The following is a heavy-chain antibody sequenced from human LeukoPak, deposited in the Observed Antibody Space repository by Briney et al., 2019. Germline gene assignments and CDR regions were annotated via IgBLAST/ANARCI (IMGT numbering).Heavy chain of an antibody. D-gene: IGHD6-19*01. V-gene: IGHV4-39*01. Sequence: SETLSLTCTVSGGSISISPYYWGWIRQPPGKALEWIGSIFYRGSTNYNPSLKSRVTISVDTSKNQFSLKLSSVTAADTAVYYCARHPPPMGSSGWYSWFDPWGQGTLVTVSS. CDR1: GGSISISPYY. CDR2: IFYRGST. J-gene: IGHJ5*02. CDR3: ARHPPPMGSSGWYSWFDP.